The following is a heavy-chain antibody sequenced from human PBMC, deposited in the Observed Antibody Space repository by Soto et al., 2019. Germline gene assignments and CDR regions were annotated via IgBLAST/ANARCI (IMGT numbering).Heavy chain of an antibody. CDR3: ARDRDATMIVVVSDGIDY. CDR2: ISYDGSNK. J-gene: IGHJ4*02. CDR1: GFTFSSYA. D-gene: IGHD3-22*01. V-gene: IGHV3-30-3*01. Sequence: GGSLRLSCAASGFTFSSYAMHWVRQAPGKGLEWVAVISYDGSNKYYADSVKGRFTISRDNSKNTLYLQMNSLRAEDTAVYYCARDRDATMIVVVSDGIDYWGQGTLVTVS.